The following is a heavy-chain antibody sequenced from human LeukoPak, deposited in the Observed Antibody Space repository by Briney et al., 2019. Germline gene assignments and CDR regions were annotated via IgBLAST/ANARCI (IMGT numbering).Heavy chain of an antibody. V-gene: IGHV1-18*01. J-gene: IGHJ6*02. CDR3: ARDPDILTGYYYYYGMDV. Sequence: ASVKVSCKASGYTFTSYGISWVRQAPGQGLERMGWISAYNGNTNYAQKLQGRVTMTTDTSTSTAYMELRSLRSDDTAVYYCARDPDILTGYYYYYGMDVWGQGTTATVSS. CDR2: ISAYNGNT. D-gene: IGHD3-9*01. CDR1: GYTFTSYG.